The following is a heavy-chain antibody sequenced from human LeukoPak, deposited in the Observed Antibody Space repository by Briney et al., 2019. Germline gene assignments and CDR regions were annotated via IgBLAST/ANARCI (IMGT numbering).Heavy chain of an antibody. Sequence: GASVKVSCKASGYTFTSYDINWVRQAPGQGLEWMGWMNPNSGNTGYAQKFQGRVTMTRNTSISTAYMELSSLISEDTAMYYSARRIAAGGTAIGYWGQGTLVTVSS. V-gene: IGHV1-8*01. CDR1: GYTFTSYD. CDR2: MNPNSGNT. D-gene: IGHD6-13*01. J-gene: IGHJ4*02. CDR3: ARRIAAGGTAIGY.